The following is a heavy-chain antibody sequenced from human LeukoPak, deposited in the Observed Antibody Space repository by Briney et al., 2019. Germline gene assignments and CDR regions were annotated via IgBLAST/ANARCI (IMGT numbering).Heavy chain of an antibody. Sequence: GGTLRLSCAVSGFAFSKYWMLWVRQAPGKGLESVSRIYTDGSVTTYADSRKGRFTVSRDTADNTVFLQMSSVRDEDTAVYYCATNQWLAPPPDSWGQGTPVTVSS. D-gene: IGHD6-19*01. V-gene: IGHV3-74*01. J-gene: IGHJ4*02. CDR2: IYTDGSVT. CDR1: GFAFSKYW. CDR3: ATNQWLAPPPDS.